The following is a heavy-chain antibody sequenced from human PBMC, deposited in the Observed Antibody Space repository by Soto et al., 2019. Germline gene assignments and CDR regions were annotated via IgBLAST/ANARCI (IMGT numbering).Heavy chain of an antibody. D-gene: IGHD3-10*01. J-gene: IGHJ4*02. CDR3: ARGLGGGSFAS. V-gene: IGHV3-66*01. Sequence: EVQLVESGGGLVQPGGSLRLSCAASGFTVSSNYMTWVRQAPGKGLEWVSVIYSGGSTFYADSVKGSLTISRHNSKNTLYLQMDSLRAEETAVYYCARGLGGGSFASWGQGTLVTVSS. CDR2: IYSGGST. CDR1: GFTVSSNY.